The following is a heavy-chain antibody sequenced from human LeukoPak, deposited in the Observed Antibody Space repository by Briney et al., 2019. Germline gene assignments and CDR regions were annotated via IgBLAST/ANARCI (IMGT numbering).Heavy chain of an antibody. J-gene: IGHJ6*03. CDR2: VYTSGST. Sequence: SETLSLTCTVSGGSTSSGSYYWSWIRQPVGKGLEWIGRVYTSGSTNYIPSLTSRVTISVDTSKNQFSLKLSSVTAADTAVYYCARVGWDGIQDLSVPIPYSNYDYYYYMDVWGKGTTVTVSS. CDR1: GGSTSSGSYY. CDR3: ARVGWDGIQDLSVPIPYSNYDYYYYMDV. D-gene: IGHD4-11*01. V-gene: IGHV4-61*02.